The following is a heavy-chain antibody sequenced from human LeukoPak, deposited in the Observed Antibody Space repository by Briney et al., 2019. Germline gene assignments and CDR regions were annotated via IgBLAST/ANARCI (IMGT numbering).Heavy chain of an antibody. CDR3: ASYYYSSGSYPVT. V-gene: IGHV3-23*01. J-gene: IGHJ5*02. D-gene: IGHD3-10*01. CDR1: GFTFSSYA. Sequence: GGSLRLSCAASGFTFSSYATSWVRQAPGKGLDWVSSFSGSSISTYYAESVKGRFTISRDNSKSTLYLQMNSLKAEDTGMYYCASYYYSSGSYPVTWGQGTLVTVSS. CDR2: FSGSSIST.